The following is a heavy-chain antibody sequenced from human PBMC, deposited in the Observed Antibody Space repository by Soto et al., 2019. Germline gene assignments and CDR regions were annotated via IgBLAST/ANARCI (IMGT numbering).Heavy chain of an antibody. J-gene: IGHJ1*01. CDR1: GGSISSYY. CDR2: IYYSGST. D-gene: IGHD4-4*01. CDR3: ARVSLRDYSNFQDAEYFQH. Sequence: SETLSLTCTVSGGSISSYYWSWIRQPPGKGLEWIGYIYYSGSTNYNPSLKSRVTISVDTSKNQFSLKLSSVTAADTAVYYCARVSLRDYSNFQDAEYFQHWGQGTLVTVSS. V-gene: IGHV4-59*01.